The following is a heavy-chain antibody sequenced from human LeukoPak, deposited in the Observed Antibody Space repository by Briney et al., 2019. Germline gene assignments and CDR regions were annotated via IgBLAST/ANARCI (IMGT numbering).Heavy chain of an antibody. CDR2: ISGSGGST. D-gene: IGHD6-19*01. V-gene: IGHV3-23*01. J-gene: IGHJ3*02. CDR1: GFTFGSYA. Sequence: GGSLRLSCAASGFTFGSYAMSWVRQAPGKGLEWVSAISGSGGSTYYADSVKGRFTISRDNSKNTLYLQMNSLRAEDTAVYYCASSGPYSSGWNAFDIWGQGTMVTVSS. CDR3: ASSGPYSSGWNAFDI.